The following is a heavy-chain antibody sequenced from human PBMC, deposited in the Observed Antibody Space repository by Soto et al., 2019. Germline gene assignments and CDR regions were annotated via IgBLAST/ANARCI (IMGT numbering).Heavy chain of an antibody. Sequence: SVKVSCKASGGTFSSYAISWVRQAPGQGLEWMGGIIPIFGTANYAQKFQGRVTITADESTSTAYMELSSLRSEDTAVYYCARAEGYYYGSGSGGDMDVWGQGTTVTVSS. D-gene: IGHD3-10*01. CDR1: GGTFSSYA. J-gene: IGHJ6*02. CDR3: ARAEGYYYGSGSGGDMDV. CDR2: IIPIFGTA. V-gene: IGHV1-69*13.